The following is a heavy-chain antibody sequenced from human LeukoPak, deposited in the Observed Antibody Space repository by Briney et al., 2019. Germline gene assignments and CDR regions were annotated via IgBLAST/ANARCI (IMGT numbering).Heavy chain of an antibody. CDR2: INTNTGNP. CDR1: GYTFSSYA. D-gene: IGHD3-22*01. J-gene: IGHJ4*02. CDR3: ARDPNHYYDSSGYYGDY. V-gene: IGHV7-4-1*02. Sequence: GAPVKVSCKASGYTFSSYAMNWVRQAPGQGLEWMGWINTNTGNPTYAQGFTGRFVFSLDTSVSTAYLQISSLKAEDTAVYYCARDPNHYYDSSGYYGDYWGQGTLVTVSS.